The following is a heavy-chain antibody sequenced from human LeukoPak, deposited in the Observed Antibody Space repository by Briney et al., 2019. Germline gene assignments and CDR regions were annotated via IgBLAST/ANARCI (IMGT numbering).Heavy chain of an antibody. Sequence: SETLSLTCTVSDGSINTYDWSWIRQPPGKGLEWIGYIYYSGSTIYNPSLKSRVTISLDTSRNQFSLKLNSATAADTAVYYCAGEHRGGYRFDYWRQGTLVTVSS. J-gene: IGHJ4*02. CDR2: IYYSGST. CDR3: AGEHRGGYRFDY. D-gene: IGHD3-22*01. V-gene: IGHV4-59*01. CDR1: DGSINTYD.